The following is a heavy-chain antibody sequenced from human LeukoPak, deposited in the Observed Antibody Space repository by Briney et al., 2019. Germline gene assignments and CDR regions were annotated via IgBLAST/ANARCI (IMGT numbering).Heavy chain of an antibody. CDR2: ITTYNGDT. V-gene: IGHV1-18*01. J-gene: IGHJ4*02. Sequence: GASVKVSCKASGYTFTTYGLSWVRQAPGQGLEWMGWITTYNGDTDYAQKLQDRVTMTTDTSTNTAYMELRSLRSDDTAVYYCAKRMLGQRRTSPYDYWGQGTLVTVSS. CDR3: AKRMLGQRRTSPYDY. D-gene: IGHD1-1*01. CDR1: GYTFTTYG.